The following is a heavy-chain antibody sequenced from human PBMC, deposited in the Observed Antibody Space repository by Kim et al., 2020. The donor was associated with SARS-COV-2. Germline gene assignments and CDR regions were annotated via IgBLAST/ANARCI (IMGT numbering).Heavy chain of an antibody. CDR2: INPNDGDT. CDR3: SRGRQVGATDFEEDY. D-gene: IGHD1-26*01. V-gene: IGHV1-2*02. Sequence: ASVKVSCKASGYTFTGYYVHWVRQAPGQGLEWMGWINPNDGDTIYALRFQGSVTMTRDMSISTAYMQLNDLRSDDRAVYYCSRGRQVGATDFEEDYWGQG. CDR1: GYTFTGYY. J-gene: IGHJ4*02.